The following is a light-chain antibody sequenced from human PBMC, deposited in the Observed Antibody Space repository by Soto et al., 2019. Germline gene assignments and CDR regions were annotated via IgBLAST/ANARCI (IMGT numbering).Light chain of an antibody. CDR1: QGISDY. CDR2: TAS. Sequence: DIRMTQSPSSLSASVGDTVTITCRASQGISDYLSWFQHKPGEAPKLLIYTASSLQGGVPLRFSGAGSRTDFSLTICGLQPEDSATYYGQQTYTVPWTFGQGTRVDIK. V-gene: IGKV1-39*01. J-gene: IGKJ1*01. CDR3: QQTYTVPWT.